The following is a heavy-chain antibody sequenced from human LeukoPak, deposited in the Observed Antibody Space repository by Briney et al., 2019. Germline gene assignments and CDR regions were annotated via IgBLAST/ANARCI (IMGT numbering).Heavy chain of an antibody. CDR3: TASLLGYGRDV. J-gene: IGHJ6*02. CDR2: IYHSGST. CDR1: VGXLSSSNW. V-gene: IGHV4-4*02. Sequence: PSETLSLTRAVSVGXLSSSNWWSWVRQPPGKGLEGIREIYHSGSTNYNPSLKSRVTISVDKSKNQFSLKLSSVTAADTAVYYCTASLLGYGRDVWGQGTTVPLSS. D-gene: IGHD3-16*01.